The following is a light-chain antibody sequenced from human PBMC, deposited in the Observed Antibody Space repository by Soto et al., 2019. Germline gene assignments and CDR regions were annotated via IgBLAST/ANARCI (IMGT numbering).Light chain of an antibody. V-gene: IGLV1-44*01. CDR1: RSNIGSNT. Sequence: QSVLTQPPSASGTPGQRVTISCSGSRSNIGSNTVNWYQQLPGTAPKLLIYSNNQRPSGVPDRFSGSKSGTSASLAISGLQSEDEADYYCCSYAGSTSLVFGGGTKLTVL. J-gene: IGLJ2*01. CDR3: CSYAGSTSLV. CDR2: SNN.